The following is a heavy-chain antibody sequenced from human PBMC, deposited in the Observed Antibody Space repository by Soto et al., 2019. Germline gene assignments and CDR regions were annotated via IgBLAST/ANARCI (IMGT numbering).Heavy chain of an antibody. D-gene: IGHD3-10*01. CDR3: AKAVYGYWYFDL. Sequence: GGSLRLSCAASGFTFSSYGMSWVRLAPGKGLEWVAGVSSGGGTTDYADSVKGRLTISRDTSKNTLYLQMNSLRAEDTAVYYCAKAVYGYWYFDLWGRGTRVTVSS. CDR1: GFTFSSYG. J-gene: IGHJ2*01. CDR2: VSSGGGTT. V-gene: IGHV3-23*01.